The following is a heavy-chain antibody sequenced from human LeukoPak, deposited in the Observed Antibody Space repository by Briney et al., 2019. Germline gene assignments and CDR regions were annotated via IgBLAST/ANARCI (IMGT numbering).Heavy chain of an antibody. J-gene: IGHJ6*03. V-gene: IGHV7-4-1*02. CDR1: GYTFTSYA. CDR2: INTNTGNP. Sequence: GASVKVSCKASGYTFTSYAMNWVRQAPGQGLEWMGWINTNTGNPTYAQGFTGRFVFSLDTSVSTAYLQISSLKAEDTAVYYCAREREGVVVVAATNYYYYYMDVWGKGTTVTVSS. CDR3: AREREGVVVVAATNYYYYYMDV. D-gene: IGHD2-15*01.